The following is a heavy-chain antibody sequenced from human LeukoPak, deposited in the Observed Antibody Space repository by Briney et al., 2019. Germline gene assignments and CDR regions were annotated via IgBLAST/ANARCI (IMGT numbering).Heavy chain of an antibody. D-gene: IGHD6-6*01. V-gene: IGHV3-23*01. CDR3: AKDPGIAARPGDY. CDR2: ISGSGGST. Sequence: GGSLRLSCAASGFTFSSYAMTWVRQAPGKGLEWVSTISGSGGSTYYADSVKGRFTISRDNSKNTLYVQMNSLRAEDTAVYYCAKDPGIAARPGDYWGQGTLVTVSS. J-gene: IGHJ4*02. CDR1: GFTFSSYA.